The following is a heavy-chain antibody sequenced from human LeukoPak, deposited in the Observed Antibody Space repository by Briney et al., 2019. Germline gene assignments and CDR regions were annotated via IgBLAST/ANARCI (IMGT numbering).Heavy chain of an antibody. V-gene: IGHV3-20*04. J-gene: IGHJ4*02. CDR1: GFTFDDYG. CDR2: INWNGGGT. Sequence: GGSLRLSCAASGFTFDDYGMSWVRQAPGKGLEWVSGINWNGGGTGYADSVKGRFTISRDNAKNSLYLQMNSLRAEDTAVYYCARDRRYYDSSDYYLAYWGQGTLVTVSS. CDR3: ARDRRYYDSSDYYLAY. D-gene: IGHD3-22*01.